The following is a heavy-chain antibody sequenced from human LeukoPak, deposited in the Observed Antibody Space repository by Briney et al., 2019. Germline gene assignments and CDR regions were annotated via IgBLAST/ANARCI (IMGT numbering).Heavy chain of an antibody. Sequence: SETLSLTCTVSGGSISSYYWSWIRQPPGKGLEWIGHIYYSGSTNYNPSLKSRVTISIDTSKNQFSLRLSSVTAADTAVYYCARLTSGWYVIYWGQGTLVTVSS. CDR1: GGSISSYY. CDR3: ARLTSGWYVIY. J-gene: IGHJ4*02. D-gene: IGHD6-19*01. V-gene: IGHV4-59*01. CDR2: IYYSGST.